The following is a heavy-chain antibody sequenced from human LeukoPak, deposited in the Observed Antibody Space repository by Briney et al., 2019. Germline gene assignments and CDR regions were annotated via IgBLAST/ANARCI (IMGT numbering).Heavy chain of an antibody. CDR1: GGSISSSSYY. CDR2: IYYSGST. CDR3: ARLDNYLFDY. V-gene: IGHV4-39*07. J-gene: IGHJ4*02. Sequence: RPSETLSLTCTVSGGSISSSSYYWGWIRQPPGKGLEWIGSIYYSGSTHYNPSLKSRVTLSVDTSKNQFSLTLTSVTAADTAVYYCARLDNYLFDYWGQGSLVTVSP. D-gene: IGHD2/OR15-2a*01.